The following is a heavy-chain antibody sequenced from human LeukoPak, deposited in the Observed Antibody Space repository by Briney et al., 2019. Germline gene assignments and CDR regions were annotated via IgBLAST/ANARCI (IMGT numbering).Heavy chain of an antibody. CDR1: GFTFSSYS. V-gene: IGHV3-21*01. CDR2: ISSSSSYI. J-gene: IGHJ4*02. CDR3: ARYRDRYSSSSTGRGY. D-gene: IGHD6-6*01. Sequence: GGSLRLSCAASGFTFSSYSMNWVRQAPGKGLEWVSSISSSSSYIYYADSVKGRFTISRDNAKNSLYLQMNSLRAEDTAVYYCARYRDRYSSSSTGRGYWGQGTLVTVSS.